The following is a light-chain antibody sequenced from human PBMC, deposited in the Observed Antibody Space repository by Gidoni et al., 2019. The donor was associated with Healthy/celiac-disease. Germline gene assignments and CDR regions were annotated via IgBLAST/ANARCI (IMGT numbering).Light chain of an antibody. CDR2: AAS. Sequence: DIQMTQSPSSLSASVGDRVTITCRASQSISSFLNWYQQKPGKAPELLLYAASSLQCGVPSRFSGSGSGTDFTLTISSLQPEDFTTYYCQQSYSTLPITFGQGTRLEIK. CDR3: QQSYSTLPIT. J-gene: IGKJ5*01. CDR1: QSISSF. V-gene: IGKV1-39*01.